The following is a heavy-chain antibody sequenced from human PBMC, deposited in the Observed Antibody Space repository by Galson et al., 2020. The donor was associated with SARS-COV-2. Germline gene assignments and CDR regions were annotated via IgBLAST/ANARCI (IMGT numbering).Heavy chain of an antibody. CDR1: GFTFSNYG. D-gene: IGHD3-22*01. J-gene: IGHJ4*02. CDR2: ISYAGSDQ. CDR3: AKDREYDNSCYLDD. V-gene: IGHV3-30*18. Sequence: TGGSLRLSCAASGFTFSNYGMHWVRQAPGKGLEWVAGISYAGSDQYYADAMEGRFTISRDNSKNTLYLQMKSLRAEDTAVYYCAKDREYDNSCYLDDWGQGTLVTVSS.